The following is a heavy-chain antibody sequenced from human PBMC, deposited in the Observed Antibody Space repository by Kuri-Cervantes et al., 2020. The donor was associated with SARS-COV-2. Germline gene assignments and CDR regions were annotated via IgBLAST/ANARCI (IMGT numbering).Heavy chain of an antibody. V-gene: IGHV3-23*01. CDR1: GFTFSSYA. D-gene: IGHD3-3*01. CDR3: AREAYYDFWSGYPLHFDY. CDR2: ISGSGGST. Sequence: GGSLRLSCAASGFTFSSYAMSWVRQAPGKGLEWVSAISGSGGSTYYADSVKGRFTISRDNSKNTLYLQMNSLRAEDTAVYYCAREAYYDFWSGYPLHFDYWGQGTLVTVSS. J-gene: IGHJ4*02.